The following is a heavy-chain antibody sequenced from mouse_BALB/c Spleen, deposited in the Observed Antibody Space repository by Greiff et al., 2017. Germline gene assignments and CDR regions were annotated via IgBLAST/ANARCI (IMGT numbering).Heavy chain of an antibody. J-gene: IGHJ3*01. V-gene: IGHV1-9*01. CDR1: GYTFSSYW. D-gene: IGHD1-2*01. Sequence: VKLQQSGAELMKPGASVKISCKATGYTFSSYWIAWVKQRPGHGLEWIGEILPGSGSTNYNEKFKGKATFTADTSSNTAYMQLSSLTSEDSAVYYCARYGYYGPFADWGQGTLVTVSA. CDR3: ARYGYYGPFAD. CDR2: ILPGSGST.